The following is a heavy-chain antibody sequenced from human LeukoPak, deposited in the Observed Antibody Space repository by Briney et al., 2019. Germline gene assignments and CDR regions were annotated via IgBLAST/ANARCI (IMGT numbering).Heavy chain of an antibody. Sequence: GASVKVSCKASGYTFTSFGISWVRQAPGQGLEWMGWISAYNGDTNYAQKFQGRVTITADKSTSTAYMELSSLRSEDKAVYYCARAAVAGTWSYFDYWGQGTLVTVSS. CDR2: ISAYNGDT. CDR1: GYTFTSFG. CDR3: ARAAVAGTWSYFDY. V-gene: IGHV1-18*01. J-gene: IGHJ4*02. D-gene: IGHD6-19*01.